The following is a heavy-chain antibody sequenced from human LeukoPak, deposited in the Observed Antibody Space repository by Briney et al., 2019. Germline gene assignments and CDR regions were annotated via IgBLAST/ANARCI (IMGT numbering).Heavy chain of an antibody. J-gene: IGHJ6*03. CDR2: LNIIGST. V-gene: IGHV4-34*01. Sequence: SETLSLTCAVYGGSSRVNYGSWIVRPPGKGPEGIGELNIIGSTNSNPSLKSRVTISVDTSKNQFSLKLSSVTAADTAVYYCARRGRDKARLGYYYYYMDVWGKGTTVTVSS. CDR1: GGSSRVNY. D-gene: IGHD6-19*01. CDR3: ARRGRDKARLGYYYYYMDV.